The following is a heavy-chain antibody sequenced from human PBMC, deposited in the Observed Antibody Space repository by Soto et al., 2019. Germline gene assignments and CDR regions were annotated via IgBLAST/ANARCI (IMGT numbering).Heavy chain of an antibody. D-gene: IGHD3-9*01. CDR1: GFSLSTSGVG. Sequence: QITLKESGPTLVKPTQTLTLTCTFSGFSLSTSGVGVGWIRQPPGKALEWLALIYWDDDKRYSPSLKSRLTITKHTSKNQVVLTMTNMDPVDTATYYCANLMYYDILTGYYPFCDYWGQGTLVTVSS. CDR2: IYWDDDK. J-gene: IGHJ4*02. CDR3: ANLMYYDILTGYYPFCDY. V-gene: IGHV2-5*02.